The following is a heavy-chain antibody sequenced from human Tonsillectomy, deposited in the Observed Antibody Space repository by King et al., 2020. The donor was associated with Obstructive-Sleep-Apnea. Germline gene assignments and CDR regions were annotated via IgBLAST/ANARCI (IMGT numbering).Heavy chain of an antibody. CDR2: ILPIFGTA. Sequence: QLVQSGAEVKHPGSSVKVSCKASGVTFISYSISWVRQAPRQGLELMGGILPIFGTANYAQKFQCRVTITADESTSTAYMALSSLRSEDTAVYYCARGGSFAEYFQHWGQGTLVTVSS. V-gene: IGHV1-69*01. CDR1: GVTFISYS. J-gene: IGHJ1*01. CDR3: ARGGSFAEYFQH. D-gene: IGHD3-10*01.